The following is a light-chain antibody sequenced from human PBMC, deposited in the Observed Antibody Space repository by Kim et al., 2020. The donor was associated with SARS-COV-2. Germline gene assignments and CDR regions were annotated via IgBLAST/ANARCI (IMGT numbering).Light chain of an antibody. CDR3: HQFGTSPQT. V-gene: IGKV3-20*01. CDR2: GAS. J-gene: IGKJ1*01. Sequence: PGERATLSCRASQSVSSSYLAWYQQKPGQAPRLLIYGASSRAPGIPDRFSGSGSGADFTLTISRLEPEDFAVYYCHQFGTSPQTFGQGTKV. CDR1: QSVSSSY.